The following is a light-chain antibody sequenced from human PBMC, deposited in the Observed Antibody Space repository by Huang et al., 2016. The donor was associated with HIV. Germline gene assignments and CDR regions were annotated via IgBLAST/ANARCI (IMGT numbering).Light chain of an antibody. V-gene: IGKV3D-15*01. Sequence: EIVMTQSPDTLSVSPGERATLSCRASQRVSYKLAWYQHKPGQAPRRLIYGATTRANDIPARFSGGGSETEFTLTISNLQSEDFAVYYCQQYDNWPQTFGQGTKVEIK. CDR3: QQYDNWPQT. CDR2: GAT. CDR1: QRVSYK. J-gene: IGKJ1*01.